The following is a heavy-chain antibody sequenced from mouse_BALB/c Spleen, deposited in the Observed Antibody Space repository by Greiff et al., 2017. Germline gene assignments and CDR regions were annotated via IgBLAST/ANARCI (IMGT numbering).Heavy chain of an antibody. CDR2: INPYNDGT. V-gene: IGHV1-14*01. CDR1: GYTFTSYV. Sequence: EVQLQQSGPELVKPGASVKMSCKASGYTFTSYVMHWVKQKPGQGLEWIGYINPYNDGTKYNEKFKGKATLTSDKSSSTAYMELSSLTSEDSAVYYCARWDGYYVAWFAYWGQGTLVTVSA. J-gene: IGHJ3*01. D-gene: IGHD2-3*01. CDR3: ARWDGYYVAWFAY.